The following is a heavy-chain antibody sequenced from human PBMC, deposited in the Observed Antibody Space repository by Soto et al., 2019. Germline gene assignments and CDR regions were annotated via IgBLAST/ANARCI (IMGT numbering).Heavy chain of an antibody. CDR2: ISWNSGSI. CDR1: GFTFDDYA. D-gene: IGHD1-20*01. V-gene: IGHV3-9*01. J-gene: IGHJ3*02. CDR3: AKDMRPHLTGTFDAFDI. Sequence: GGSLRLSCAASGFTFDDYAMHWVRQAPGKGLEWVSGISWNSGSIGYADSVKGRFTISRDNAKNSLYLQMNSLRAEDTALYYCAKDMRPHLTGTFDAFDIWGQGTMVTVSS.